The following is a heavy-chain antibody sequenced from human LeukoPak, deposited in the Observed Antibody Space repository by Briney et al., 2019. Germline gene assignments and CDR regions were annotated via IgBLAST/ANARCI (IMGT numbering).Heavy chain of an antibody. CDR3: ARITKRDGY. V-gene: IGHV4-34*01. Sequence: SETLSLTCAVYGGSFSGYYWSWIRLPPGKGLEWIGEINHSGSTNYNPSLKSRVTISVDTSKNQFSLKLSSVTAADTAVYYCARITKRDGYWGQGTLVTVSS. CDR1: GGSFSGYY. D-gene: IGHD3-10*01. CDR2: INHSGST. J-gene: IGHJ4*02.